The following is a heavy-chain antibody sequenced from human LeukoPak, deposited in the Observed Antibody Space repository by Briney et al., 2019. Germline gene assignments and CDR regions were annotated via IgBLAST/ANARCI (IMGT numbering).Heavy chain of an antibody. J-gene: IGHJ4*02. CDR3: ARDRDYVDYGALDY. Sequence: PSQTLSLTCTVSGGSISSGGYYWSWVRQHPGEGLGWIGYIYYSGSTYYHPSLKSRITISVDTSKNQFSLKLSAVTAADTAVYYSARDRDYVDYGALDYWGQGTLVTVSS. D-gene: IGHD4-17*01. CDR1: GGSISSGGYY. CDR2: IYYSGST. V-gene: IGHV4-31*03.